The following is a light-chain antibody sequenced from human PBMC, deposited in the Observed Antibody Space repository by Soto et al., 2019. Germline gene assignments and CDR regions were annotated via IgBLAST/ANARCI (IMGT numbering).Light chain of an antibody. CDR3: QQNGRSPT. J-gene: IGKJ3*01. V-gene: IGKV3-20*01. CDR2: DAV. CDR1: RPVVRQY. Sequence: EIVLTQSPGTLSLSPGERVILSCRASRPVVRQYIAWYHQKSGQAPRLLLHDAVTRATGIPDRFSGSGSGSGTDFTLFISRLETEDCGVYYCQQNGRSPTFGPGTKVDI.